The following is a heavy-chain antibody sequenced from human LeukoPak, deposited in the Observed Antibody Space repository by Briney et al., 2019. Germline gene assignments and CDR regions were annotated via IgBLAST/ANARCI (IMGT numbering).Heavy chain of an antibody. V-gene: IGHV3-23*01. CDR3: AKTPRDYMDV. J-gene: IGHJ6*03. CDR2: ISGSGGST. Sequence: PGGSLRLSCAASGFTFSSYAMSWVRQAPGKGLAWVSSISGSGGSTYYADSVKGRFTISRYNSKNTLYLQMNSLRAEDTAVYYCAKTPRDYMDVWGKGTTVTVSS. CDR1: GFTFSSYA.